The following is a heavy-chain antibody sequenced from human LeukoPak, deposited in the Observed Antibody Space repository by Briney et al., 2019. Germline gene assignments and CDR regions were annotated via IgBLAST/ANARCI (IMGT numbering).Heavy chain of an antibody. CDR3: ASWGPAAYCSNGSCS. J-gene: IGHJ5*02. Sequence: HSGGSLRLSCAVSGFTFSSYAMHWVRQAPGKGLEYVSAISSNGGSTYYTDSVKGRFTISRDNAKNSLYLQMNSLRVEDTAVYYCASWGPAAYCSNGSCSWGQGTLVIVSS. CDR1: GFTFSSYA. V-gene: IGHV3-64*04. CDR2: ISSNGGST. D-gene: IGHD2-15*01.